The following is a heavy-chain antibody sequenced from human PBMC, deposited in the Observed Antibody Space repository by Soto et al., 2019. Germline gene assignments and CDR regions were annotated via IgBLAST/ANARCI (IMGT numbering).Heavy chain of an antibody. CDR2: ISWNSGSI. Sequence: GGSLRLSCAASGFTFDDYAMHWVRQAPGKGLEWVSGISWNSGSIGYADSVKGRFTISRDNAKNSLYLQMNSLRPEDTALYYCAKSQVRGVIVVGGYYMDVWGKGTTVTVSS. CDR1: GFTFDDYA. D-gene: IGHD3-10*01. CDR3: AKSQVRGVIVVGGYYMDV. V-gene: IGHV3-9*01. J-gene: IGHJ6*03.